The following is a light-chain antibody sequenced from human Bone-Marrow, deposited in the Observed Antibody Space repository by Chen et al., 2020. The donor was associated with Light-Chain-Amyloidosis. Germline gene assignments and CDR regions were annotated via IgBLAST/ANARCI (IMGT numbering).Light chain of an antibody. J-gene: IGLJ1*01. CDR3: SSYTITNTLV. V-gene: IGLV2-14*01. CDR2: EVT. CDR1: SSDVGGDNH. Sequence: QSALTQPASVSASPGQSITISRTGTSSDVGGDNHVSWYQQHPDKAPKPMIYEVTNRPSWVPDRFSGSKSDNTASLTISGLQTEDEADYFCSSYTITNTLVFGSGTRVTVL.